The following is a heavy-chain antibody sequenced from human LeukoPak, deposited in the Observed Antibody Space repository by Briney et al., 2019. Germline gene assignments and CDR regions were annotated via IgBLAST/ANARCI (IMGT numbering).Heavy chain of an antibody. CDR2: INWNGGST. CDR3: AKGTTMIVHEAYFDY. Sequence: SGGSLRLSYAASGFTFDDYDMSWVRQAPGKGLEWVSGINWNGGSTGYADSVKGRFTISRDNAKNSLYLQMNSLRAEDTALYYCAKGTTMIVHEAYFDYWGQGTLVTVSS. CDR1: GFTFDDYD. D-gene: IGHD3-22*01. V-gene: IGHV3-20*03. J-gene: IGHJ4*02.